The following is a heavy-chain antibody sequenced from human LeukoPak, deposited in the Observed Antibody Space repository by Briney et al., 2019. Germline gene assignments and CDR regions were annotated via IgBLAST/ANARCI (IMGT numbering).Heavy chain of an antibody. CDR1: GYSFTSYW. CDR2: IYPGDSDT. Sequence: GESLKISCKGSGYSFTSYWSGWARHMPGKGLEWMGIIYPGDSDTRYSPSFQGQVTISADKSISTAYLQWSSLKASDTAMYYCARQRAYYFDYWGQGTLVTVSS. J-gene: IGHJ4*02. V-gene: IGHV5-51*01. CDR3: ARQRAYYFDY.